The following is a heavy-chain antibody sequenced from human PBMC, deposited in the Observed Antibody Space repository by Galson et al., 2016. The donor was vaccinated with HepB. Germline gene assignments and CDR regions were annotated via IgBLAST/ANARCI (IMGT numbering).Heavy chain of an antibody. J-gene: IGHJ6*02. V-gene: IGHV3-33*01. CDR3: ARDGYYDSSGYYYDDYYYGMDV. D-gene: IGHD3-22*01. CDR1: GFTFSYYG. CDR2: IWYDERNK. Sequence: SLRLSCAASGFTFSYYGMHWVRQAPGKGLEWVAVIWYDERNKFYADSVKGRFTISRDNSKNTLDLQMNSLRTEDTAVYCCARDGYYDSSGYYYDDYYYGMDVWGQGTTVTVSS.